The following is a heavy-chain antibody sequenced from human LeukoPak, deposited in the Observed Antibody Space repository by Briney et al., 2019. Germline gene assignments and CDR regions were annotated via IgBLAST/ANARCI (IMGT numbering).Heavy chain of an antibody. V-gene: IGHV3-23*01. CDR1: GFTFSSYG. D-gene: IGHD5-12*01. J-gene: IGHJ6*03. Sequence: GGTLRLSCAASGFTFSSYGMSWVRQAPGKGLEWVSAISGSGGSTYYADSVKGRFTISRDNSKNTLYLQMNSLRAEDTAVYYCAKVYGEYSGYDYQYYYYYYMDVWGKGTTVTISS. CDR3: AKVYGEYSGYDYQYYYYYYMDV. CDR2: ISGSGGST.